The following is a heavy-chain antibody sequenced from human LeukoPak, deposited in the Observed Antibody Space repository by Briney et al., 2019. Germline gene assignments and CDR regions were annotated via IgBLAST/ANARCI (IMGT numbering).Heavy chain of an antibody. Sequence: PSETLSLTCTASGGSISSYYWSWIRQPPGKGLEWIGYIYYSGSTNYNPSLKSRVTISVDTSKNQFSLKLSSVTAADTAVYYCARVDYGDYVILDYWGQGTLVTVSS. J-gene: IGHJ4*02. D-gene: IGHD4-17*01. CDR1: GGSISSYY. CDR2: IYYSGST. CDR3: ARVDYGDYVILDY. V-gene: IGHV4-59*01.